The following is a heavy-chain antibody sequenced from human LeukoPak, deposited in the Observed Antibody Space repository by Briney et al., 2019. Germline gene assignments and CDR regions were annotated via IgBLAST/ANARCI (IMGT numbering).Heavy chain of an antibody. J-gene: IGHJ3*02. V-gene: IGHV1-2*02. CDR1: GYTFTGYY. CDR3: ARAQQQLVPSAFDI. Sequence: ASVTVSCKASGYTFTGYYMHWVRQAPGQGLEWMGWINPNSGGTNYAQKFQGRVTMTRDTSISTAYMELSRLRSDDTAVYYCARAQQQLVPSAFDIWGQGTMVTVSS. CDR2: INPNSGGT. D-gene: IGHD6-13*01.